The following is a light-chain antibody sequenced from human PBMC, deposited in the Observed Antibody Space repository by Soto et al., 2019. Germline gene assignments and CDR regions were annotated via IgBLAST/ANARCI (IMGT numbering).Light chain of an antibody. Sequence: IVMTQSPATLSVSPGERATLSCRASQSVSSNLAWYQQKPGQAPRLLIYGASTRATGIPARFSGRGPGTDFTLTITGLQSEDFAVYYCQQYNSWLTFGGGTKVEIK. J-gene: IGKJ4*01. V-gene: IGKV3-15*01. CDR2: GAS. CDR3: QQYNSWLT. CDR1: QSVSSN.